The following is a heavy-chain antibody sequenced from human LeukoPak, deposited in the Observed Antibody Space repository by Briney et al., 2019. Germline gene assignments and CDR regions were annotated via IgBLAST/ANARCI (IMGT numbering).Heavy chain of an antibody. CDR1: GDSVTGYY. Sequence: PSETLSLTCTVFGDSVTGYYLNWVRQPPGKGLEWIGHIYKIGTTNYNPSLKSRFTISADTSKNQFSLKLRSVTAADTAVYYCVIGVGWQPDYWGQGALVTVSS. V-gene: IGHV4-59*02. D-gene: IGHD2-15*01. J-gene: IGHJ4*02. CDR3: VIGVGWQPDY. CDR2: IYKIGTT.